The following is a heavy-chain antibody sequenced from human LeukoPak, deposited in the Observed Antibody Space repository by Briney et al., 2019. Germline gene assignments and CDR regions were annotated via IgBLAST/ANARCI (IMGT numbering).Heavy chain of an antibody. V-gene: IGHV3-23*01. Sequence: GGSLRLSCAASGFTFSSYAMSWVRQAPGKGLEWVSAISGSGGSTYYADSVKGRFTISRDNSKNTLYLQMNSLRAEDTAVYYCAKASVAARPHYYYMDVWGKGTTVTVSS. D-gene: IGHD6-6*01. CDR1: GFTFSSYA. CDR3: AKASVAARPHYYYMDV. J-gene: IGHJ6*03. CDR2: ISGSGGST.